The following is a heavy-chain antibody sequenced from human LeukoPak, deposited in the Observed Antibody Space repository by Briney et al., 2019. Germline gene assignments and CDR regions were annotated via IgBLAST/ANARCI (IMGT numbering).Heavy chain of an antibody. Sequence: GASVKVSCKASGYTFTSYYMHWVRQAPGQGLEWMGIINPSGGSTSYAQKFQGRVTMTRDTSKNQFSLKLSSVTAADTAVYYCARNRGKVRGVITGDYWGQGTLVTVSS. CDR3: ARNRGKVRGVITGDY. CDR2: INPSGGST. V-gene: IGHV1-46*01. J-gene: IGHJ4*02. CDR1: GYTFTSYY. D-gene: IGHD3-10*01.